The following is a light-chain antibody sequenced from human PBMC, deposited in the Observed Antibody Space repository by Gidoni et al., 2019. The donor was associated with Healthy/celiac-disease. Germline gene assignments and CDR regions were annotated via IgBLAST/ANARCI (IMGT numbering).Light chain of an antibody. CDR2: QDS. J-gene: IGLJ3*02. V-gene: IGLV3-1*01. CDR1: KLGDKY. CDR3: QACDSSPADV. Sequence: SYELTQPPSVSVSPGQTASITCPGDKLGDKYACWYQQYPGQSPVLVIYQDSKRPSGIPERFSGSNSGNTATLTISRTQAMDEADYYCQACDSSPADVFGGGTKLTVL.